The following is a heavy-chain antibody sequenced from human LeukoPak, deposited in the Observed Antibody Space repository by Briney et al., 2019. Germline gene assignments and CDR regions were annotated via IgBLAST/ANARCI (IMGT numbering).Heavy chain of an antibody. CDR2: IYYSGST. CDR1: GYSISTGYY. V-gene: IGHV4-61*01. Sequence: SETLSLTCTVSGYSISTGYYWDWIRQPPGKGLEWIGYIYYSGSTNYNPSLKSRVTISVDTSKNQFSLKLSSVTAADTAVYYCARGYYYDSSGYYEWGQGTLVTVSS. CDR3: ARGYYYDSSGYYE. J-gene: IGHJ4*02. D-gene: IGHD3-22*01.